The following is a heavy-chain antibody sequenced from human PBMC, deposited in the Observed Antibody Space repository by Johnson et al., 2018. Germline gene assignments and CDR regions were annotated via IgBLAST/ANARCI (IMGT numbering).Heavy chain of an antibody. V-gene: IGHV3-15*07. J-gene: IGHJ4*02. Sequence: VQLVQSGGGLVKPGGSLRLSCAASGFSFSDAWMGWVRQAPGKGLEWVGHIRSDGGTPDYAGAVRGRFTVSRADSKHTLYLQMHSLKNEDTAVYYCTIIGVTTVSFDFWGQGTLVTASS. CDR1: GFSFSDAW. D-gene: IGHD4-17*01. CDR2: IRSDGGTP. CDR3: TIIGVTTVSFDF.